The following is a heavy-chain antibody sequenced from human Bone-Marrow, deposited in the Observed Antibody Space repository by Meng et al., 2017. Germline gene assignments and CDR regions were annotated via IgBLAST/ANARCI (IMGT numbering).Heavy chain of an antibody. CDR3: ARHGMAVAAHFDY. V-gene: IGHV4-31*03. Sequence: SETLSLTCTVSGGSISSGGYYWSWIRQHPGKGLEWIGYIYYSGSTYYNPSLKSRVTISVDTSKNQFSLKLSSVTAADTAVYYCARHGMAVAAHFDYWGQGTLVTVSS. D-gene: IGHD6-19*01. CDR1: GGSISSGGYY. CDR2: IYYSGST. J-gene: IGHJ4*02.